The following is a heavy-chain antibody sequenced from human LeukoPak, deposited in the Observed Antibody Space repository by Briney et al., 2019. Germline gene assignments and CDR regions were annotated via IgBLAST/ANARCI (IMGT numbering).Heavy chain of an antibody. D-gene: IGHD6-19*01. V-gene: IGHV3-53*01. Sequence: GGSLRLSCAASGFTVSSNYMSWVRQAPGKGLEWVSVIYSGGSTYYADSVKGRFTISRDNSKNTLYLQMNSLRAEDTAAYYCARDRRAVAGTSHWGQGTLVTVSS. CDR2: IYSGGST. CDR1: GFTVSSNY. CDR3: ARDRRAVAGTSH. J-gene: IGHJ4*02.